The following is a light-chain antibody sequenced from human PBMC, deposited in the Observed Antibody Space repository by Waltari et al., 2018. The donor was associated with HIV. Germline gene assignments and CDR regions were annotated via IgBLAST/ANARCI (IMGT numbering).Light chain of an antibody. V-gene: IGLV2-14*01. J-gene: IGLJ2*01. Sequence: QPALTQPASVSGSPGQSITVSRTGTSSDVGPSNYVSWYQQTPGTAPKLVIYEVSYRPSGISNRFSGSKSGNTASLTISGLQTEDEADYYCSSFTTTSTLLFGGGTKVTVL. CDR3: SSFTTTSTLL. CDR2: EVS. CDR1: SSDVGPSNY.